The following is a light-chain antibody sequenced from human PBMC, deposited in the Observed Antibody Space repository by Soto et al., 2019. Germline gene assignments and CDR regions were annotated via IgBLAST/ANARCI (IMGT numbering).Light chain of an antibody. CDR1: QTISSW. CDR3: QQYETFSGT. CDR2: DAS. Sequence: DIQMTQSPSTLSGSVGDRVTITCRASQTISSWLAWYRQKPGKAPKLLIYDASALPRGVPSRFSGSGSGTKFTLTIASLQPDDFATYYCQQYETFSGTFGPGTKVEI. J-gene: IGKJ1*01. V-gene: IGKV1-5*01.